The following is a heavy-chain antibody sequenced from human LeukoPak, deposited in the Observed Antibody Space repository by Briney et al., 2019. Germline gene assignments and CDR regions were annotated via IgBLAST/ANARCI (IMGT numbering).Heavy chain of an antibody. Sequence: ASVKVSCKASGYTFTSYGISLVRQAPGQGLEWMGWISAYNGNTNYAQKLQGRVTMTTDTSTSTAYMELRSLRSDDTAMYYCARGPSGSYLGAFDIWGQGTMVTVSS. CDR2: ISAYNGNT. CDR1: GYTFTSYG. D-gene: IGHD1-26*01. V-gene: IGHV1-18*01. CDR3: ARGPSGSYLGAFDI. J-gene: IGHJ3*02.